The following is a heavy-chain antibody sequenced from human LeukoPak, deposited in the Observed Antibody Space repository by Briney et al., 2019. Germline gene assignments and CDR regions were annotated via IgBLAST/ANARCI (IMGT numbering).Heavy chain of an antibody. V-gene: IGHV3-15*01. D-gene: IGHD1-26*01. J-gene: IGHJ4*02. CDR1: GFTFSNAW. CDR3: TTGESMVGSTIHIRWAD. Sequence: GGSLRLSCAASGFTFSNAWMTWVRQAPGKGLEWVGRIKSKTAGGTIDYAAPVKGRFTISRDDSKNTLYLQMNSLKTEDTTVYYCTTGESMVGSTIHIRWADWGQGTLVTVSS. CDR2: IKSKTAGGTI.